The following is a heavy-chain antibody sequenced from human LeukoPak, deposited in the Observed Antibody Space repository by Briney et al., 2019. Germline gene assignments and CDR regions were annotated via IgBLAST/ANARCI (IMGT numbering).Heavy chain of an antibody. V-gene: IGHV4-59*08. CDR2: IYYSGST. J-gene: IGHJ4*02. Sequence: PSETLSLTCTVSGGSISSYYWSWIRQPPGKGLEWIGYIYYSGSTNYNPSLKSRDTISVDTSKNQFSLKLSSVTAADTAVYYCATFDVGASNFDYWGQGTLVTVSS. CDR3: ATFDVGASNFDY. CDR1: GGSISSYY. D-gene: IGHD1-26*01.